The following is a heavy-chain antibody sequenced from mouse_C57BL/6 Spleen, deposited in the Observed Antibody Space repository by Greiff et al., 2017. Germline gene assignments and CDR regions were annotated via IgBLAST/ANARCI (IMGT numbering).Heavy chain of an antibody. CDR2: IWSGGST. J-gene: IGHJ1*03. V-gene: IGHV2-4*01. CDR3: AKSYGSRYFDV. D-gene: IGHD1-1*01. Sequence: VKLMESGPGLVQPSQSLSITCTVSGFSLTSYGVHWVRQPPGKGLEWLGVIWSGGSTDYNAAFISRLSISKDNSKSQVFFKMNSLEADDTAIYYCAKSYGSRYFDVWGTGTTVTVSS. CDR1: GFSLTSYG.